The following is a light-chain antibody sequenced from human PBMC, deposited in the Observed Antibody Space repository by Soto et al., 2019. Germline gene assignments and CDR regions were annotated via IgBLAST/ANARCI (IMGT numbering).Light chain of an antibody. V-gene: IGKV1-5*01. Sequence: DIQMTQSPSSLSASVGDRVTISCRSSQHISTYLNWYQHKPGKAPNLLIYDASSLQSGVPSTFSGSGSGTEFTLTISSLQPGDFATYYCQQYNSYPWTFGQGTKVEIK. CDR1: QHISTY. CDR3: QQYNSYPWT. CDR2: DAS. J-gene: IGKJ1*01.